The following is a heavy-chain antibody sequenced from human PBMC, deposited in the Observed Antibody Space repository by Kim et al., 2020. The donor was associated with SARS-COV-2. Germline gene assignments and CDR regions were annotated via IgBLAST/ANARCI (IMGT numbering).Heavy chain of an antibody. J-gene: IGHJ4*02. CDR3: ARARWYAWGLGYYFDY. CDR2: INHSGST. Sequence: SETLSLTCAVYGGSFSGYYWSWIRQPPGKGLEWIGEINHSGSTNYNPSLKSRVTISVDTSKNQFSLKLSSVTAADTTVYYCARARWYAWGLGYYFDYWGQGTLVTVSS. CDR1: GGSFSGYY. V-gene: IGHV4-34*01. D-gene: IGHD2-21*02.